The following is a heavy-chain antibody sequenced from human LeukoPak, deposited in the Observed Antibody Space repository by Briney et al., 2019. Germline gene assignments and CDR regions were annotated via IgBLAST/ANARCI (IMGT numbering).Heavy chain of an antibody. CDR1: GFSFSSYA. CDR2: ISGSGGST. J-gene: IGHJ4*02. V-gene: IGHV3-23*01. Sequence: GGSLRLSCAASGFSFSSYAMSWVRQAPGKGLEWVSAISGSGGSTYYADSVKGRFTMSRDNSKNTLYLQMNSARAEDTAVYYCAKGMHRYGNFDHWGQGTLVTVSS. D-gene: IGHD5-18*01. CDR3: AKGMHRYGNFDH.